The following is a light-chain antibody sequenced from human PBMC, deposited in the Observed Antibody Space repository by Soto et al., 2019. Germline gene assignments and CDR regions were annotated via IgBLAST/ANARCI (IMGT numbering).Light chain of an antibody. CDR1: SSNIGNNA. Sequence: QSVLTQPPSVSEAPRQRVTISCSGSSSNIGNNAVNWYQQVPGKAPKLLIYYDDLLPSGVSDRFSGSRSGTSASLAISGLQSDDEADYYWAALDDSLNGVIFGGGTKLTVL. CDR3: AALDDSLNGVI. V-gene: IGLV1-36*01. CDR2: YDD. J-gene: IGLJ2*01.